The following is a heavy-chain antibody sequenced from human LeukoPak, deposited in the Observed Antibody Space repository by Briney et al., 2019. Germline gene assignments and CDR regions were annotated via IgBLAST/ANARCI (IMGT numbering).Heavy chain of an antibody. D-gene: IGHD4-17*01. CDR2: ISTYNGNT. J-gene: IGHJ6*02. Sequence: GASVKVSCKASGYTFTSYGISWVRQAPGQGLEWMGWISTYNGNTNYAQKLQGRVTMTTDTSTSTAYMELSSLRSEDTAVYYCARDWARGAVTTSYYYYYYGMDVWGQGTTVTVSS. CDR1: GYTFTSYG. CDR3: ARDWARGAVTTSYYYYYYGMDV. V-gene: IGHV1-18*01.